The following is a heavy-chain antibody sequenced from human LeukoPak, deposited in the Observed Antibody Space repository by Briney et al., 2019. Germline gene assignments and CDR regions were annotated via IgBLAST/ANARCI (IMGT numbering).Heavy chain of an antibody. CDR2: ISGSGGST. J-gene: IGHJ4*02. CDR3: AKAIEKYDASGCSIIDY. Sequence: PGGSLRHSCADSGFTFSIYGMSWVRQAPGKGLEWVPTISGSGGSTYYADSVKGRFTTSRDNSKDTLYLQMNSLRAEDTSVHLRAKAIEKYDASGCSIIDYWGKGTMVTVAS. V-gene: IGHV3-23*01. D-gene: IGHD3-10*01. CDR1: GFTFSIYG.